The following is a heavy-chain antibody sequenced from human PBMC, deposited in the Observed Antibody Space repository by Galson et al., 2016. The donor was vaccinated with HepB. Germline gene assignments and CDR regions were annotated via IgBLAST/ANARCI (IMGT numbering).Heavy chain of an antibody. J-gene: IGHJ3*02. D-gene: IGHD1-26*01. CDR1: GFSINTYC. V-gene: IGHV3-74*01. Sequence: SLRLSCAASGFSINTYCMHWVRQAPGKGLEWVSRIYSDGSSTNYADSVKGRFTISRDNAKNTLYLQMNSLRAEDTAVYYCASIRVGATLVGAFDIWGQGTMVTVSS. CDR2: IYSDGSST. CDR3: ASIRVGATLVGAFDI.